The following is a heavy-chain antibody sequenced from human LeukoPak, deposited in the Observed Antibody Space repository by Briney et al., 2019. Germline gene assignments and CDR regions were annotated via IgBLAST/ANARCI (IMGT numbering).Heavy chain of an antibody. CDR3: ALQPRYFDWFLV. Sequence: ASVKVSCKASGGTFSSCAINWVRQAPGKGLDWMGGIIPIFGTANYAQKFQGRVTITADESTSTAYMELSSLRSEDTAVYYCALQPRYFDWFLVWGQGTLVTVSS. V-gene: IGHV1-69*13. J-gene: IGHJ4*02. D-gene: IGHD3-9*01. CDR1: GGTFSSCA. CDR2: IIPIFGTA.